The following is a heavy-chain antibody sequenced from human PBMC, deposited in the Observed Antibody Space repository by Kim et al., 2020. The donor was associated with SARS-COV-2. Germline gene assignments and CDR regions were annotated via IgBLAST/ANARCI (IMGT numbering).Heavy chain of an antibody. Sequence: ASVKVSCKASGYTFTSYPMHWVRQAPGQGLEWMGIINPSGGGTSYAQKFQGRATMTRDTSTSTVYMELSSLRSDDTAVYYCARANERRSGSDYWGQGTLVTVSS. D-gene: IGHD2-15*01. J-gene: IGHJ4*02. CDR1: GYTFTSYP. CDR3: ARANERRSGSDY. V-gene: IGHV1-46*01. CDR2: INPSGGGT.